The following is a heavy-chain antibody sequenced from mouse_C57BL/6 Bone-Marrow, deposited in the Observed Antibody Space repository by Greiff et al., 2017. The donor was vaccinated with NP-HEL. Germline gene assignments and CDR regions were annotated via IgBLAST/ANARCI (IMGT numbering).Heavy chain of an antibody. J-gene: IGHJ1*03. V-gene: IGHV1-64*01. CDR3: ARRPYYYGSSYLYWYFDV. Sequence: QVQLQQPGAELVKPGASVKLSCKASGYTFTSYWMHWVKQRPGQGLEWIGMIHPNSGSTNYNEKFKSKATLTVDKSSSTAYMQLSSLTSEDSAVYYCARRPYYYGSSYLYWYFDVWGTGTTVTVSS. CDR1: GYTFTSYW. CDR2: IHPNSGST. D-gene: IGHD1-1*01.